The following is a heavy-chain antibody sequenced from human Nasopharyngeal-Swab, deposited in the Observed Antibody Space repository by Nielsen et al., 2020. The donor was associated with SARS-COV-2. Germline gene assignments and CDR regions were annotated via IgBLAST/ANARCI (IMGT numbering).Heavy chain of an antibody. CDR3: ASYYVGVDGQKRFDD. CDR2: IDHRRRT. CDR1: GGSVSDTDYF. V-gene: IGHV4-39*01. D-gene: IGHD1-26*01. J-gene: IGHJ4*02. Sequence: GSLRLSCTVSGGSVSDTDYFWGWIRQPPVTGLEWIGNIDHRRRTFYNPSLKSRVSISVDMSKNQFSLNLHSVTAADTGVYYCASYYVGVDGQKRFDDWGQGTLVTVSS.